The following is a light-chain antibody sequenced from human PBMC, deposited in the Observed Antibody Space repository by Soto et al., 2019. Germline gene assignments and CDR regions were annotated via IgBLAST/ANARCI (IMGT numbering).Light chain of an antibody. Sequence: QSALTRPASVSGSPGQSITISCTGTSSGVGSYNYVSWYQQHPGKAPRLMIYASSNRPSGVSHRFSGSRSGNTTSLTISGLQAEDEADYFCSSYTSGSTLYVFGSGTKVTVL. CDR1: SSGVGSYNY. V-gene: IGLV2-14*01. CDR2: ASS. J-gene: IGLJ1*01. CDR3: SSYTSGSTLYV.